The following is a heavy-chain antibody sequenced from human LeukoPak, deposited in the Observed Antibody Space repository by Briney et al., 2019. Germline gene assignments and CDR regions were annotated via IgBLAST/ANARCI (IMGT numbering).Heavy chain of an antibody. D-gene: IGHD6-19*01. J-gene: IGHJ4*02. CDR1: GGSISSSSYY. CDR2: IYYSGST. CDR3: ARHGWSSGWLDY. V-gene: IGHV4-39*01. Sequence: SDTLSLLCSVSGGSISSSSYYWGWIRQPPAEGLEWIGSIYYSGSTYYNPSLKSRVTISVDTSKNQFSLKLSSVTAADTAVYYCARHGWSSGWLDYWGQGTLVTVSS.